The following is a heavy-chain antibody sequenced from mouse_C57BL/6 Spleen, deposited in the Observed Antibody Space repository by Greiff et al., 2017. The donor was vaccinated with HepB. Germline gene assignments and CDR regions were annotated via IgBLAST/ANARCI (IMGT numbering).Heavy chain of an antibody. CDR1: GFTFSSYA. Sequence: DVKLVESGGGLVKPGGSLKLSCAASGFTFSSYAMSWVRQTPEKRLEWVATISDGGSYTYYPDNVKGRFTISRDNAKNNLYLQMSHLKSEDTAMYYCARDKSSSWYFDVWGTGTTVTVSS. V-gene: IGHV5-4*01. D-gene: IGHD1-1*01. J-gene: IGHJ1*03. CDR2: ISDGGSYT. CDR3: ARDKSSSWYFDV.